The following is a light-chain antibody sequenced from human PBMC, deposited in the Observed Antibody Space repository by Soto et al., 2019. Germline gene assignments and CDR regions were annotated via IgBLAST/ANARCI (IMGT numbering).Light chain of an antibody. CDR1: SGDVGAYNY. CDR3: CSYTSISTSAV. CDR2: DVN. Sequence: QSALTQPRSVSGSPGQSVTISCTGTSGDVGAYNYISWYQQHPGKAPKFLIYDVNKRPSGVPDRFFGSKSGNTASLTISGLQTEDEADYYCCSYTSISTSAVFGGGTKLTVL. V-gene: IGLV2-11*01. J-gene: IGLJ2*01.